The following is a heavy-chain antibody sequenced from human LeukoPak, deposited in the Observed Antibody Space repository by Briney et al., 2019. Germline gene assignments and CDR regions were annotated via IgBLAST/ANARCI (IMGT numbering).Heavy chain of an antibody. Sequence: ASVKVSCKASGYTFTSYGISWVRQAPGQGLEWMGWISAYNGNTNYAQKPQGRVTMTTDTSTSTAYMELRSLRSDDTAVYYCAGDRKTWVTMVRGVIIVYGMDVWGKGTTVTVSS. D-gene: IGHD3-10*01. J-gene: IGHJ6*04. V-gene: IGHV1-18*04. CDR2: ISAYNGNT. CDR1: GYTFTSYG. CDR3: AGDRKTWVTMVRGVIIVYGMDV.